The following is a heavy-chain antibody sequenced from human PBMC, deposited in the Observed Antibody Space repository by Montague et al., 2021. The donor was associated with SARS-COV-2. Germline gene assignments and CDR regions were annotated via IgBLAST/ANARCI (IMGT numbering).Heavy chain of an antibody. D-gene: IGHD1-26*01. V-gene: IGHV6-1*01. CDR2: K. Sequence: KDYAVSVKSRITINPDTSKKQISLQLNSVTPEDTAVYYCARTSASSYYWGQGTLVTVSS. CDR3: ARTSASSYY. J-gene: IGHJ4*02.